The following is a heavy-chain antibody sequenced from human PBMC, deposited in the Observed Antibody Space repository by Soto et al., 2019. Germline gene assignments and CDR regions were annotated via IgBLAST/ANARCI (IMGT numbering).Heavy chain of an antibody. Sequence: QVQLVQSGAEVKKPGSSVKVSCKASGGTFSSYAISWVRQAPGQGLEWMGGIIPIFGTANYAQKFQGRVTSTADESTSTAYMELSSLRSEDTAVYYCARSGGYSGYDPRFPYNSGAADDAFDIWGQGTMVTVSS. V-gene: IGHV1-69*01. D-gene: IGHD5-12*01. CDR1: GGTFSSYA. CDR3: ARSGGYSGYDPRFPYNSGAADDAFDI. CDR2: IIPIFGTA. J-gene: IGHJ3*02.